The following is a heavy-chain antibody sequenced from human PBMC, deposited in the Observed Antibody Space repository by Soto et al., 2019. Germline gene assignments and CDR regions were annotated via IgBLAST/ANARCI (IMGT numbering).Heavy chain of an antibody. D-gene: IGHD2-2*01. J-gene: IGHJ5*02. Sequence: QVQLQESGPGLVKPSETLSLTCIVSGGSISTYYWSWIRQPPGKGLEWIGYIYYSGSTNYNPSLKSRVTISVDTSKNQFSLKLSSVTAADTAVYYCARVDCASTSCYENWFDPWGQGTLVSVSS. CDR1: GGSISTYY. CDR3: ARVDCASTSCYENWFDP. CDR2: IYYSGST. V-gene: IGHV4-59*01.